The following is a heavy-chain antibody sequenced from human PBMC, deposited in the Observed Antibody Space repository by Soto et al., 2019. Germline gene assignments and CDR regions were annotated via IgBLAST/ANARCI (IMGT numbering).Heavy chain of an antibody. J-gene: IGHJ3*02. CDR3: ARDRLGSGAFDI. V-gene: IGHV3-33*01. Sequence: QVQLVESGGGVVQPGRSLRLSCAASGFTFSSYGMHWVRQAPGKGLEWVAVIWYDGSNKYYADSVKGRFTISRDNSKNPLYLQMNSLRAEDTAVYYCARDRLGSGAFDIWGQGTMVTVSS. CDR1: GFTFSSYG. D-gene: IGHD3-16*01. CDR2: IWYDGSNK.